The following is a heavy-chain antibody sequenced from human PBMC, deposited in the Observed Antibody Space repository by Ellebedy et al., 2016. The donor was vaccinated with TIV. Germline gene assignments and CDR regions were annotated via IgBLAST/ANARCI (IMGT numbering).Heavy chain of an antibody. Sequence: GGSLRLSCAASGFTFSTYGMHWARQAPGKGLEWVAALSNDGTLKYYAESVKGRFTISRDDSKNTLYLQMNSLRPEDTAVDFCARDRQWLIFDYWGQGALVTVSS. D-gene: IGHD6-19*01. V-gene: IGHV3-30*03. CDR2: LSNDGTLK. CDR3: ARDRQWLIFDY. J-gene: IGHJ4*02. CDR1: GFTFSTYG.